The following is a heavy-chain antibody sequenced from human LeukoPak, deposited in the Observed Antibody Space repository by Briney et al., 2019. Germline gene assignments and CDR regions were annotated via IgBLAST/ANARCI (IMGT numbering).Heavy chain of an antibody. CDR2: INPNSGGT. CDR1: GYTFTNYY. J-gene: IGHJ4*02. CDR3: ASFGICSGGSCMPY. V-gene: IGHV1-2*02. Sequence: ASVKVSCKASGYTFTNYYVHWVRQAPGQGLEWMGWINPNSGGTNYAQKFQGRVTMTRDTSISTAYMELSRLRSDDTAVYYCASFGICSGGSCMPYWGQGTLVTVSS. D-gene: IGHD2-15*01.